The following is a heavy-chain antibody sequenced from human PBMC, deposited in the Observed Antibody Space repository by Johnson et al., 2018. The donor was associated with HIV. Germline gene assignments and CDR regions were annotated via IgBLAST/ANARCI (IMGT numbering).Heavy chain of an antibody. CDR3: AKAILGGGNLGMGAFDI. Sequence: VQLVESGGGVVRPGGSLRLSCAASGFTFDDYGMTWVRQAPGKGLEWVSGISWKSGSIGYADSVKGRFTISRDNAKNSLYLQMNRLRVEDTAWDYCAKAILGGGNLGMGAFDIWGQGTMVTVSS. V-gene: IGHV3-9*01. CDR1: GFTFDDYG. D-gene: IGHD4-23*01. J-gene: IGHJ3*02. CDR2: ISWKSGSI.